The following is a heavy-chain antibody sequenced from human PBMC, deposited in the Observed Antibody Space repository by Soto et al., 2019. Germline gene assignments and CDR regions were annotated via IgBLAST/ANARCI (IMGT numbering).Heavy chain of an antibody. CDR3: ARGGVSTRTFDY. CDR1: GYNFAGYW. CDR2: IYPSDSDS. J-gene: IGHJ4*02. D-gene: IGHD3-3*01. Sequence: PGESLKISCKGSGYNFAGYWIAWVRQMPGKGLELMGSIYPSDSDSRYRPSFQGKGTISADKAISSAYLQWSSLRASDTAMYYCARGGVSTRTFDYWGQGTPVTVSS. V-gene: IGHV5-51*01.